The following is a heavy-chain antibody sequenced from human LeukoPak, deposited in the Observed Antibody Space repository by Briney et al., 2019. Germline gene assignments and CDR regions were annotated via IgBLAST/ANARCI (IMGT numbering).Heavy chain of an antibody. D-gene: IGHD6-19*01. CDR2: AYYGGSD. Sequence: SETLSLTCHVSGGYITTYYWSWIRQPPGKGLEWIGYAYYGGSDEYNPSLRSRVTMSADASRNQFSLTLNSVTAADTAIYYCATLNIESSSGWFFRSWGQGTLVSVSS. CDR1: GGYITTYY. V-gene: IGHV4-59*01. CDR3: ATLNIESSSGWFFRS. J-gene: IGHJ5*02.